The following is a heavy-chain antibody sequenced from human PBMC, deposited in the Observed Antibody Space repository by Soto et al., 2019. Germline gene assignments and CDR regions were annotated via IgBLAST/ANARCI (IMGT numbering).Heavy chain of an antibody. J-gene: IGHJ5*02. V-gene: IGHV3-30*18. D-gene: IGHD3-16*02. CDR1: GFTFSSYG. Sequence: GGSLRLSCAASGFTFSSYGMHWVRQAPGKGLEWVAVISYDGSNKYYADSVKGRFTISRDNSKNTLYLQMNSLRAEDTAVYYCAKPLNLGELSWFDPWGQGTLVTVSS. CDR3: AKPLNLGELSWFDP. CDR2: ISYDGSNK.